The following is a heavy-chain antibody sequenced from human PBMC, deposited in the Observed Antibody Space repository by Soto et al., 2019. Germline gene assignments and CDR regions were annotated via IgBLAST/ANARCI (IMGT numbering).Heavy chain of an antibody. CDR3: ARTGPGSSGGRNY. CDR2: IIPILGIA. CDR1: GGTFSSYT. Sequence: QVQLVQSGAEVKKPGSSVKVSCKASGGTFSSYTISWVRQAPGQGLAWMGRIIPILGIANYAQKFQGRVTITADKSTSTAYMELSSLRSEDTAVYYCARTGPGSSGGRNYWGQGTLVTVSS. J-gene: IGHJ4*02. V-gene: IGHV1-69*02. D-gene: IGHD2-15*01.